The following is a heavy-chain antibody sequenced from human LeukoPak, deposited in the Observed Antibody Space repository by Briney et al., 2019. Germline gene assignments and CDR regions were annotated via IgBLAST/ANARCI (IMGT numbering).Heavy chain of an antibody. D-gene: IGHD4-17*01. CDR1: GYSFTSYW. V-gene: IGHV5-51*01. Sequence: GESLKISCKGSGYSFTSYWIGWVRQMPGKGLEWMGIIYPGDSDTRYSPSFQGQVTISADKSISTAYLQWSSLKASDTAMYYCARLGDYGPGVYHYYYMDVWGKGTTVTVSS. CDR2: IYPGDSDT. J-gene: IGHJ6*03. CDR3: ARLGDYGPGVYHYYYMDV.